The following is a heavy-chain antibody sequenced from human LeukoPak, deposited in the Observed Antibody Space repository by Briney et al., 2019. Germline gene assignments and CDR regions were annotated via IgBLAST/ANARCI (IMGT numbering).Heavy chain of an antibody. J-gene: IGHJ4*02. Sequence: ASVKVSCKASGYTFTSYYMHWVRQAPGQGLEWMGIINPSGGSTSYAQKFQGRVTRTRDTSTSTVYMELSRLRSDDTAVYYCARVGFHYYDSSGYYDYWGQGTLVTVSS. V-gene: IGHV1-46*01. CDR3: ARVGFHYYDSSGYYDY. CDR1: GYTFTSYY. CDR2: INPSGGST. D-gene: IGHD3-22*01.